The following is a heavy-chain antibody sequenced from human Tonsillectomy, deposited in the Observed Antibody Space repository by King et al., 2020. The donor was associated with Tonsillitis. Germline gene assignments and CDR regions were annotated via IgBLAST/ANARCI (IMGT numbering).Heavy chain of an antibody. CDR2: IKSKIDGGTT. V-gene: IGHV3-15*07. Sequence: VQLVESGGGLVKPGGSLRLSCAASGFTFSKAWMNWVRQAPGKGLEWVGRIKSKIDGGTTDYAAPVKGRFIISRDDSKNTLYLQMNSLKTEDTAVYYCITPRYDYVWGSYKDDAFDIWGQGTMVSVSS. CDR3: ITPRYDYVWGSYKDDAFDI. D-gene: IGHD3-16*01. CDR1: GFTFSKAW. J-gene: IGHJ3*02.